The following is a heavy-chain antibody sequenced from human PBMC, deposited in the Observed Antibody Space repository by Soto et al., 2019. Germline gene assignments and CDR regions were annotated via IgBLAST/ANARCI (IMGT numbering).Heavy chain of an antibody. CDR3: ARDNSRLYFDY. CDR1: GYTFTSYY. V-gene: IGHV1-18*04. CDR2: ISAYNGNT. J-gene: IGHJ4*02. D-gene: IGHD1-26*01. Sequence: ASVKVSCKASGYTFTSYYMDWVRQAPGQGLEWMGWISAYNGNTNYAQNLQGRVTMTTDTSTSTAYMELRSLRSDDTAVYYCARDNSRLYFDYWGQGALVTVSS.